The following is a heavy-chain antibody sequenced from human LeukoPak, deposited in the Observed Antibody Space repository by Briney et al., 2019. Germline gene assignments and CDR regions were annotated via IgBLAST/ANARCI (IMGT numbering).Heavy chain of an antibody. Sequence: PGGSLRLSCAASGFTFSSYAMSWVRQAPGKGLEWVSPISGSGGSTYYADSVKGRFTISRDNSKNTLYLQMNSLRAEDTAVYYCAVLEWLLSRAFEAGDVWGQGTTVTVSS. J-gene: IGHJ6*02. V-gene: IGHV3-23*01. CDR2: ISGSGGST. CDR1: GFTFSSYA. D-gene: IGHD3-3*01. CDR3: AVLEWLLSRAFEAGDV.